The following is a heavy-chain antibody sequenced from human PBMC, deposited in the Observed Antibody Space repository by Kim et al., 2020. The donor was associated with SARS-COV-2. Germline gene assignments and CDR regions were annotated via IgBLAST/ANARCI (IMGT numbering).Heavy chain of an antibody. V-gene: IGHV1-69*13. CDR2: IIPIFGTA. J-gene: IGHJ3*02. D-gene: IGHD4-17*01. CDR1: GGTFSSYA. Sequence: SVKVSCKASGGTFSSYAIRWVRQAPGQGLEWMGGIIPIFGTANYSQKFQGRVTITADESTSTAYMELSSLRSEDTAVYYCATTVTASDAFDIWGQGTMVTVP. CDR3: ATTVTASDAFDI.